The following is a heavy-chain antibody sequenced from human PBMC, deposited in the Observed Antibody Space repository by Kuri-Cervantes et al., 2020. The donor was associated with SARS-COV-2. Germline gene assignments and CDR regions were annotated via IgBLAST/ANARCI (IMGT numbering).Heavy chain of an antibody. CDR3: YCAPKEGFDS. CDR2: VKTNSGNT. V-gene: IGHV1-8*01. D-gene: IGHD2-21*01. CDR1: ETTFPNYD. J-gene: IGHJ4*02. Sequence: ASVKVSCKAPETTFPNYDINWVRQATGQGLEWMGMVKTNSGNTLYAQIFQGRVTMTRDRSTSTVYLELSSLTSEGTAIYYCYCAPKEGFDSWGQGTLVTVSS.